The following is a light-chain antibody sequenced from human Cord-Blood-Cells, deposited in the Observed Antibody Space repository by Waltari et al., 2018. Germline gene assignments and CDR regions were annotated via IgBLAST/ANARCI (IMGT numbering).Light chain of an antibody. CDR1: QSVSSY. CDR3: QQRSNWPMYT. CDR2: DAS. V-gene: IGKV3-11*01. Sequence: EIVLTQSPATLSLSPGERATLSCRARQSVSSYLAWYQQKPGQAPRLLIYDASNRATGIPARFSGSGSGTDFTLTISSLEPEDFAVYYCQQRSNWPMYTFGQRTKLEIK. J-gene: IGKJ2*01.